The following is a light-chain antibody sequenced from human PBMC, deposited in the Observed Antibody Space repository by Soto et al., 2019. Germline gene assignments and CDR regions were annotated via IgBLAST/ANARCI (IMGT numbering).Light chain of an antibody. Sequence: IQMTHTPASLSASVLGIVTITFRASQSISSNLNWYQQKPGKAPKLLIYAASSLQSGVPSRFSGGGSGTDFTLTISSLQPEDVAASYCQKYNSAPLTFGRGTKVEIK. V-gene: IGKV1-39*01. J-gene: IGKJ4*01. CDR2: AAS. CDR1: QSISSN. CDR3: QKYNSAPLT.